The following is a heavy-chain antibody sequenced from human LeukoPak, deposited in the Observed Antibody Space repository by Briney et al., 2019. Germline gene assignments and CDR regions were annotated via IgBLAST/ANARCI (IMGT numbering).Heavy chain of an antibody. V-gene: IGHV3-21*01. CDR1: GFTFRSHS. CDR2: ITGAGSI. J-gene: IGHJ4*02. Sequence: GGSLRLSCAASGFTFRSHSLDWVRQAPGKGLEWVSSITGAGSIQYADSVQGRFTISRDNTQNSIFLQMNSLRAEDTAVYYWGRDLIYSYFDLWGQGILVTVSS. D-gene: IGHD2-15*01. CDR3: GRDLIYSYFDL.